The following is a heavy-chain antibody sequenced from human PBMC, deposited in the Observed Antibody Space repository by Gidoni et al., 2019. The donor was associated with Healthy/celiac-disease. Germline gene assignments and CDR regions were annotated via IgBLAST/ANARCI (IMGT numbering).Heavy chain of an antibody. CDR2: INHSGST. J-gene: IGHJ4*02. D-gene: IGHD3-22*01. CDR1: GGSFSGYY. CDR3: ARGNDSSGYYEVNFDY. V-gene: IGHV4-34*01. Sequence: QVQLQQWGAGLLKPSETLSLTCAVYGGSFSGYYWSWIRQPPGKGLEWIGEINHSGSTNYNPSLKSRVTISVDTSKNQFSLKLSSVTAADTAVYYCARGNDSSGYYEVNFDYWGQGTLVTVSS.